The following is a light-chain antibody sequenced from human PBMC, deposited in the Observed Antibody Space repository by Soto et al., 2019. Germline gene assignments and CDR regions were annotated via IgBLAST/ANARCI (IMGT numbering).Light chain of an antibody. V-gene: IGLV2-14*01. CDR2: DVS. Sequence: QSVLTQPASVSGSPGQSITISCTGTSSDVGNSNYVSWYQQHPGKAPKLMIYDVSDRPSGVSNRFSGSKSGNTASLTISGLQAEDEGDYFCGSYTSSGTTYVFGTGTKATVL. CDR3: GSYTSSGTTYV. J-gene: IGLJ1*01. CDR1: SSDVGNSNY.